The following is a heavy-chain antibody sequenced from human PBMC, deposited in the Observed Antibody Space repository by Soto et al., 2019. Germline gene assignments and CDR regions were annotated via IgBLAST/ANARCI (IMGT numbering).Heavy chain of an antibody. CDR1: GFTFSSYG. V-gene: IGHV3-30*18. CDR2: ISYDGSNK. D-gene: IGHD3-3*01. CDR3: AKDVQRFLEWLSYYYGMDV. Sequence: PGGSLRLSCAAFGFTFSSYGMHWVRQAPGKGLEWVAVISYDGSNKYYADSVKGRFTISRDNSKNTLYLQMNSLRAEDTAVYYCAKDVQRFLEWLSYYYGMDVWGQGTTVTVSS. J-gene: IGHJ6*02.